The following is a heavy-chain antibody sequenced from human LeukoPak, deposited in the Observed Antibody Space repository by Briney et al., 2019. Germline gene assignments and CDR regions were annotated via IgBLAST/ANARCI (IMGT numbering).Heavy chain of an antibody. CDR2: INAGNGNT. V-gene: IGHV1-3*01. CDR3: ARGQPPMVRGVRFDY. Sequence: PGASVKVSCKASGYTFTSYAMHWVRQAPGQRLEGMGWINAGNGNTKYSQKFQGRVTITRDTSASTAYMELSSLRSEDTAVYYCARGQPPMVRGVRFDYWGQGTLVTVSS. J-gene: IGHJ4*02. CDR1: GYTFTSYA. D-gene: IGHD3-10*01.